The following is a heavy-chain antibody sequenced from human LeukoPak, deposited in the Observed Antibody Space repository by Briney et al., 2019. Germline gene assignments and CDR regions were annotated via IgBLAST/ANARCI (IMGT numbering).Heavy chain of an antibody. CDR2: INPNTGDT. D-gene: IGHD3-10*01. V-gene: IGHV1-2*02. CDR3: ARHYGSGSYYYYYYYMDV. CDR1: GYTFTGYY. J-gene: IGHJ6*03. Sequence: GASVKVSCKASGYTFTGYYMHWVRQAPGQGLEWMGWINPNTGDTNSAQKFQGRVTMTRDTSISTAYMELSRLRSDDTAVYYCARHYGSGSYYYYYYYMDVWGKGTTVTVSS.